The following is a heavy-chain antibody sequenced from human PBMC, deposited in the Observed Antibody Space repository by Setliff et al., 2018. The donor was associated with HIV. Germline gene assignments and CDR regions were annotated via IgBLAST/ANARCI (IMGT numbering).Heavy chain of an antibody. CDR3: ARLYGSGSYQVDY. V-gene: IGHV4-59*01. CDR1: GGSISSYY. D-gene: IGHD3-10*01. Sequence: LSLTCTVSGGSISSYYWSWIRQPPGKGLEWIGYIYYSGSTNYNPSLKSRVTISVDTSKNQFSLKLSSVTAADTAVYYCARLYGSGSYQVDYWGQGTLVTVSS. J-gene: IGHJ4*02. CDR2: IYYSGST.